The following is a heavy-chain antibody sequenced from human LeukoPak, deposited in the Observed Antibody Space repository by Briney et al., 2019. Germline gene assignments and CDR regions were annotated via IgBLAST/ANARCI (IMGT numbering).Heavy chain of an antibody. CDR1: GFTFSSYW. Sequence: GGSLRLSCAASGFTFSSYWMHWVRQAPGKGLVWVSRINTDGSSTSYADSVKGRFTISRDNAKNTLYLQMNSLRAEDTAVYYCARVRGWREYYFDYWGQGTLVTVSS. CDR3: ARVRGWREYYFDY. D-gene: IGHD6-19*01. V-gene: IGHV3-74*01. J-gene: IGHJ4*02. CDR2: INTDGSST.